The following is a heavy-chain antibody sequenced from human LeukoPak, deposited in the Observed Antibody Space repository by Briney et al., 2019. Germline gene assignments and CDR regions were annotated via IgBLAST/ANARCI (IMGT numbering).Heavy chain of an antibody. CDR3: ARVPDYGGNLRAFDI. CDR2: INPNSGGT. Sequence: GASVKVSCKASGYTFTGYYMHWVRQAPGQGLEWMGWINPNSGGTNYAQKFQGRVTMTRDTSISTAYMELSRLRSDDTAVYYCARVPDYGGNLRAFDIWGQGTMVTVSS. J-gene: IGHJ3*02. V-gene: IGHV1-2*02. CDR1: GYTFTGYY. D-gene: IGHD4-23*01.